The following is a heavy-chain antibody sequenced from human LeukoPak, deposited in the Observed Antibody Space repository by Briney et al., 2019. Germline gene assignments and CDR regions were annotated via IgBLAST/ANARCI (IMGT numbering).Heavy chain of an antibody. D-gene: IGHD6-13*01. J-gene: IGHJ4*02. CDR2: IYYSGST. CDR1: GGSISSSSYY. Sequence: SETLSLTCTVSGGSISSSSYYWGWIRQPPGKGLEWIGSIYYSGSTYYNPSLKSRVTISVDTSKNQFSLKLSSVTAADTAVYYCARRTYSSSWYGSDYRGQGTLVTVSS. CDR3: ARRTYSSSWYGSDY. V-gene: IGHV4-39*01.